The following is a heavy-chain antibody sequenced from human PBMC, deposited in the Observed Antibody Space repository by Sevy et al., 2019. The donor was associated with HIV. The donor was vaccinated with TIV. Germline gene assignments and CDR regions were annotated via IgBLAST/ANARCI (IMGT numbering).Heavy chain of an antibody. V-gene: IGHV3-21*06. Sequence: GGSLRLSSAASGFTFSSYNMSWVRQAPGKGLEWVSSVSGSSNYIYYAESVKGRFIISRDNAKYTLYLQMNSLRADDTAVYYCARGPPDGSYDYFDYWGQGTLVTVSS. CDR3: ARGPPDGSYDYFDY. J-gene: IGHJ4*02. CDR2: VSGSSNYI. CDR1: GFTFSSYN. D-gene: IGHD1-26*01.